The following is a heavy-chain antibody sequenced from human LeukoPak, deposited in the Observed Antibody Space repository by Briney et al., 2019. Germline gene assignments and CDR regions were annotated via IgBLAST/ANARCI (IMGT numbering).Heavy chain of an antibody. D-gene: IGHD4-17*01. J-gene: IGHJ4*02. Sequence: KSSETLSLTCTVSGYSISSGYYWGWIRQPPGKGLEWIGSLYHSGSTYYNPSLKSRVTISVDTSKNQFSLKLSSVTAADTAVYYCARASHDYGDYSHFDYWGQGTLVTVSS. V-gene: IGHV4-38-2*02. CDR3: ARASHDYGDYSHFDY. CDR2: LYHSGST. CDR1: GYSISSGYY.